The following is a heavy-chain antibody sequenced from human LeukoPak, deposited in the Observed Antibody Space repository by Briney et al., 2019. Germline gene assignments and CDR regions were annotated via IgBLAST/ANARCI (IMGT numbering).Heavy chain of an antibody. V-gene: IGHV4-4*07. J-gene: IGHJ4*02. CDR1: GRSLSSYY. CDR2: IYTSGST. D-gene: IGHD3-22*01. Sequence: PSDPLSLPRTVSGRSLSSYYWSWLRQPAARGLAGLGRIYTSGSTNYSPSLKSRVTLSVGTSKNQFSLKLRSVTAADTAVYYCARDLSLYYYDSSGHEYYFDYWGQGTLVTVSS. CDR3: ARDLSLYYYDSSGHEYYFDY.